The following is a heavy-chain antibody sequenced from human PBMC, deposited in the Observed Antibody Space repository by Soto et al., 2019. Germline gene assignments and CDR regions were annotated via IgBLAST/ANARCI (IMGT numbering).Heavy chain of an antibody. CDR3: SRGSGLNDGSDL. J-gene: IGHJ3*01. CDR2: VNGDSGNT. Sequence: QVHLVQSGAEVKSPGASVKISCKTSGYTFTNYGITWVRQAPGQGLEWVGWVNGDSGNTNYAPKMEGRVTMTTDASTSTADIELRSLRSDDTAVYYCSRGSGLNDGSDLWGQGTVVPV. CDR1: GYTFTNYG. V-gene: IGHV1-18*01.